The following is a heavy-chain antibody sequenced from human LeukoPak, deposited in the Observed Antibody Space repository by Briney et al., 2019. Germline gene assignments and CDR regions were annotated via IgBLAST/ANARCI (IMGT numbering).Heavy chain of an antibody. J-gene: IGHJ4*02. CDR3: ARAPSSSGRQGASYYFDY. Sequence: GGSLRLSCAASGFTFSSYAMHWVRQAPGKGLEWVAVISYDGSNKYYADSVKGRFTISRDNSKNTLYLQMNSLRAEDTAVYYCARAPSSSGRQGASYYFDYWGQGTLVTVSS. V-gene: IGHV3-30-3*01. CDR2: ISYDGSNK. D-gene: IGHD6-19*01. CDR1: GFTFSSYA.